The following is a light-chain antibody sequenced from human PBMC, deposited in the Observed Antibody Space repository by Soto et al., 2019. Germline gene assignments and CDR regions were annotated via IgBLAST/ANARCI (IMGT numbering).Light chain of an antibody. CDR1: SSDIGAYNY. J-gene: IGLJ2*01. CDR3: SSYTSISVI. CDR2: DVS. V-gene: IGLV2-14*01. Sequence: QSVLTQPASVSGSPGQSITIPCTGTSSDIGAYNYVSWYQQRPGKAPKLLIYDVSNRPSGVSNRFSASKSGNTASLTISGLQTGDEAEYYCSSYTSISVIFGGGTKLTVL.